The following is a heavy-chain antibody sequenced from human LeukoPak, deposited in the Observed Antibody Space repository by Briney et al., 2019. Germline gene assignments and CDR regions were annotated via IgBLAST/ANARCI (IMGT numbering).Heavy chain of an antibody. CDR2: IYYSGST. J-gene: IGHJ3*02. V-gene: IGHV4-61*08. CDR1: GGSISSGGYY. Sequence: TPSETLSLTCTVSGGSISSGGYYWSWIRQPPGKGLEWIGYIYYSGSTNYNPSLKSRVTISVDTSKNQFSLKLSSVTAADTAVYYCATTTTDSSGYYFPSDAFDIWGQGTMVTVSS. CDR3: ATTTTDSSGYYFPSDAFDI. D-gene: IGHD3-22*01.